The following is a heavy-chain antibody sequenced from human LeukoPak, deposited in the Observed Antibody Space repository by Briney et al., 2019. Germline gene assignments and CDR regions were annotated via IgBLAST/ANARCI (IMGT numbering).Heavy chain of an antibody. CDR1: GFTFSSYG. J-gene: IGHJ3*02. V-gene: IGHV3-30*02. CDR3: AKAVGATTHGAFDI. Sequence: GGSLRLSCAASGFTFSSYGMHWVRQAPGKGLEWVAFIRYDGSNKYYADSVKGRFTISRDNSKNTLYLQMNSLRAEDTAVYYCAKAVGATTHGAFDIWGQGTMVTVSS. CDR2: IRYDGSNK. D-gene: IGHD1-26*01.